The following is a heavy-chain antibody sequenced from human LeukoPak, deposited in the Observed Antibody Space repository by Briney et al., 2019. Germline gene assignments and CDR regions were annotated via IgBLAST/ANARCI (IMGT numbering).Heavy chain of an antibody. D-gene: IGHD3-10*01. CDR2: TYTSGSI. CDR1: GGSISSYY. V-gene: IGHV4-4*07. J-gene: IGHJ4*02. Sequence: SETLSLTCTVSGGSISSYYWSWIRQPAGKGLEWTGRTYTSGSINYNPSLKSRVTMSVDTSKNQFSLKLTSVTAADTAVYYCVRGGYYYGPSDWGQGTLVTVSS. CDR3: VRGGYYYGPSD.